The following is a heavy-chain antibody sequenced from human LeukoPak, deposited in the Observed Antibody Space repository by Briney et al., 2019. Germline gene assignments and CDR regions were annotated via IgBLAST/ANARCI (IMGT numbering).Heavy chain of an antibody. CDR2: IKQDGSEK. J-gene: IGHJ4*02. V-gene: IGHV3-7*01. CDR3: VRARSYQYSSSSSK. Sequence: GGSLRLPCAASGFTFSSYWMSWVRQAPGKGLEWVANIKQDGSEKYYVDSVKGRFTISRDNAKNSLYLQMNSLRAEDTAVYYCVRARSYQYSSSSSKWGQGTLVTVSS. D-gene: IGHD6-6*01. CDR1: GFTFSSYW.